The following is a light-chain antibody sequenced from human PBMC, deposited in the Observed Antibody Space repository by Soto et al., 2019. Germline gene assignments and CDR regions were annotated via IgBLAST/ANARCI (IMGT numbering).Light chain of an antibody. Sequence: ALTQPASVSGSPGQSITISCTGTSSDVGGYNYVSWYQQHPGKAPKLMIYEVSNRPSGVSNRFSGSKSGNTASLTISGLQAEDEADYYCSSYTSSSSYVFGTGTKVTVL. J-gene: IGLJ1*01. CDR3: SSYTSSSSYV. CDR1: SSDVGGYNY. V-gene: IGLV2-14*01. CDR2: EVS.